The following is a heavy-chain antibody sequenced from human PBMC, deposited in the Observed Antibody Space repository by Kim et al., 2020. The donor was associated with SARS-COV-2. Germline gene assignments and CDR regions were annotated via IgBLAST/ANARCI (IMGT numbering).Heavy chain of an antibody. CDR3: AKDLIEVVPAAADY. D-gene: IGHD2-2*01. V-gene: IGHV3-30*02. J-gene: IGHJ4*02. Sequence: YADSLKGRFTNSRDNSKNTLYLKMNSLRAEDTAVYYCAKDLIEVVPAAADYWGQGTLVTVSS.